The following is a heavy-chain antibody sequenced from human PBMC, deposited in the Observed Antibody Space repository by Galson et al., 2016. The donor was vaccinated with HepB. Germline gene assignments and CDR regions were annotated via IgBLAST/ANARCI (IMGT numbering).Heavy chain of an antibody. D-gene: IGHD3-3*01. Sequence: SLRLSCAASGFTFSNFGMSWVRQVPGKGLEWVSLISGSGGTTSYADSVEGRFTVSRDNSKNTVYLQMNNLRAEDTAIYYCARDGVRWSPVEDFHYWGQGTLVTVSP. CDR1: GFTFSNFG. V-gene: IGHV3-23*01. J-gene: IGHJ1*01. CDR3: ARDGVRWSPVEDFHY. CDR2: ISGSGGTT.